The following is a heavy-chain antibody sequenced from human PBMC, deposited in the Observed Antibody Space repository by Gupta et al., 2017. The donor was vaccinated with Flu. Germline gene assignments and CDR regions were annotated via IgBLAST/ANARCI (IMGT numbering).Heavy chain of an antibody. J-gene: IGHJ6*03. CDR2: ISSSSSYT. D-gene: IGHD6-6*01. CDR1: GFIFSSYS. V-gene: IGHV3-21*01. CDR3: AREYSSSSEVYYYYMDV. Sequence: EVQLVESGGGLVKPGGSLSLSCAASGFIFSSYSMNWVRKAPGKGLEWVSSISSSSSYTYYADSVKGRFTISRDNAKNSLYLQMNSLRAEDTAVYYCAREYSSSSEVYYYYMDVWGKGTTVTVSS.